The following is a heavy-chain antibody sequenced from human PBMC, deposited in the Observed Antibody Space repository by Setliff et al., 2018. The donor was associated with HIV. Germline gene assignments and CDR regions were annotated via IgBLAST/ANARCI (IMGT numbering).Heavy chain of an antibody. CDR3: VKEYHTTATDTRVANYFDY. Sequence: GASVKVSCKASGYTFTSCFMHWVRRAPGQGLEYMGIINPSDGTTDYTQKFQDRVTMTSDTSTSTVYMELRSLRSEDTAIYYCVKEYHTTATDTRVANYFDYWGQGTLVTVSS. V-gene: IGHV1-46*01. D-gene: IGHD6-13*01. J-gene: IGHJ4*02. CDR2: INPSDGTT. CDR1: GYTFTSCF.